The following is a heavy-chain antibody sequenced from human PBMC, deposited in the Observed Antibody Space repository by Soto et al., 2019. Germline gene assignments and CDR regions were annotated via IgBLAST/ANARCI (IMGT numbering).Heavy chain of an antibody. V-gene: IGHV1-18*01. CDR1: GSTFTSYG. Sequence: ASVKVSSKASGSTFTSYGISWVRQAPGQGLEWMGWISAYNGNTNYAQKLQGRVTMTTDTSTSTAYMELRSLRSDDTAVYYCARAVWGEANSEILYDPIPTSNYGMDVWG. J-gene: IGHJ6*02. CDR3: ARAVWGEANSEILYDPIPTSNYGMDV. D-gene: IGHD2-15*01. CDR2: ISAYNGNT.